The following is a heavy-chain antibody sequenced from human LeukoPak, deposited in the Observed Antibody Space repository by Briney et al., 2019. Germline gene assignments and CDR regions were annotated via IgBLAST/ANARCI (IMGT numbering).Heavy chain of an antibody. CDR3: ARTRYNWNDGGLDY. J-gene: IGHJ4*02. CDR2: IDYTGNT. Sequence: SETLSLTCTVSGGSIASYYWTWLRQSPGKGLEWIGDIDYTGNTKYNPSLKSRVTISVDTSKNQFSLWLSSVTAADTAVYYCARTRYNWNDGGLDYWGQGILVTVSS. CDR1: GGSIASYY. V-gene: IGHV4-59*01. D-gene: IGHD1-20*01.